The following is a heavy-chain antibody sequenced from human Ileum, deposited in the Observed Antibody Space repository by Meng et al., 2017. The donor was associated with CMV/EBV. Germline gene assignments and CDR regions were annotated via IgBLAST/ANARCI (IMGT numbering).Heavy chain of an antibody. V-gene: IGHV3-66*01. J-gene: IGHJ4*02. CDR1: GFIVSSTY. D-gene: IGHD1-26*01. Sequence: EGQLVGSGGGLVQPGGSLRLTCEASGFIVSSTYMTWVRQAPGKGLEWVSVIYASGSTFYADSVKGRFTISRDNSENTLFLQMSSLRVEDTAVYYCVGVGAPGGQGTLVTVSS. CDR3: VGVGAP. CDR2: IYASGST.